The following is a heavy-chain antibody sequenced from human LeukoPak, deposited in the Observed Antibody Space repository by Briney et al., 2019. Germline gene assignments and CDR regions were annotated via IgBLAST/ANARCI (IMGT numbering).Heavy chain of an antibody. J-gene: IGHJ4*02. CDR2: ISADGQVT. V-gene: IGHV3-23*01. Sequence: GGSLRLSCAGSGFAFGTYAMSWVRQAPGMGLEWVSSISADGQVTYYADSVEGRFTVSRDNSKSTLYLQLNSLRAEDTATYYCARGVDYWGQGTLVTVSS. CDR3: ARGVDY. CDR1: GFAFGTYA.